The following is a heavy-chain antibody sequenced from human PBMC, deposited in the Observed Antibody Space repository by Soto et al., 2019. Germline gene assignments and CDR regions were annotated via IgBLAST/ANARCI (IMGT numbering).Heavy chain of an antibody. CDR1: GFTFSSYG. D-gene: IGHD3-22*01. V-gene: IGHV3-23*01. CDR3: AKRGDSSGDSKYFDY. J-gene: IGHJ4*02. CDR2: ISVAT. Sequence: GGSLRLSCAASGFTFSSYGMSWVRQAPGKGLEWVSLISVATFYADSVKGRFTISRDNSKNTLYLQMNSLRAEDTAVYYCAKRGDSSGDSKYFDYWGQGTLVTVSS.